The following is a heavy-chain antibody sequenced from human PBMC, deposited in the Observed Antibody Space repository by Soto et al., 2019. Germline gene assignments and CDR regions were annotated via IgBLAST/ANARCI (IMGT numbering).Heavy chain of an antibody. D-gene: IGHD5-18*01. Sequence: KASETLSLTCSWYGGSIGVYYWAWIRLSPGAGLEWIGFINDRGSANYNPSLERRVTISLDPSKPQSLLRLNSATAADTALYYCARATYRRDGYLMRTPQVDSWGQGIRVTVSS. CDR1: GGSIGVYY. CDR2: INDRGSA. V-gene: IGHV4-59*12. CDR3: ARATYRRDGYLMRTPQVDS. J-gene: IGHJ4*02.